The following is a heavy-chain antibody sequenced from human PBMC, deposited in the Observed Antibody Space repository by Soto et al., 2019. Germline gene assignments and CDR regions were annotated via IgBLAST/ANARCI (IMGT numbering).Heavy chain of an antibody. CDR1: GGSRGSGNW. CDR3: ARGSAEGGRYYYSMDV. Sequence: SKTLYIACGVYGGSRGSGNWWNWVRQPPGKGLEWSGEIYQSGSTNYNPSLKSRVTISVDKSKNQFSLKLSSVTAADTAVYYCARGSAEGGRYYYSMDVWGQGTTVTV. D-gene: IGHD3-10*01. V-gene: IGHV4-4*02. J-gene: IGHJ6*02. CDR2: IYQSGST.